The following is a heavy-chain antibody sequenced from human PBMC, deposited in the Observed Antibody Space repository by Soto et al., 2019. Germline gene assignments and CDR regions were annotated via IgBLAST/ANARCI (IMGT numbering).Heavy chain of an antibody. V-gene: IGHV3-43*01. Sequence: GGSLRLSCAASGFTFDDYTMHWVRQAPGKGLEWVSLISWDGGSTYYADSVKGRFTISRDNSKNSLYLQMNSLRTEDTALYYCAKDMEIFGAPKYNWFDPWGQGTLVTVSS. J-gene: IGHJ5*02. D-gene: IGHD3-3*01. CDR3: AKDMEIFGAPKYNWFDP. CDR2: ISWDGGST. CDR1: GFTFDDYT.